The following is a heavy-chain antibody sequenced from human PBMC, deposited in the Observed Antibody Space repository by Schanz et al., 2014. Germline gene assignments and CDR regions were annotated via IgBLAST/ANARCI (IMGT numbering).Heavy chain of an antibody. D-gene: IGHD3-10*01. Sequence: QVQLVQSGGEVKKPGASATVSCKASGYTFNNHGISWVRQASGQGLEWMGWISVYHGHTNYAEKVHGRVTMTTDASTSTAYMELRSLISDDTAVYYCARDRVSCVRGPLGVDWGQGTQVIVSS. CDR2: ISVYHGHT. CDR1: GYTFNNHG. J-gene: IGHJ4*02. CDR3: ARDRVSCVRGPLGVD. V-gene: IGHV1-18*01.